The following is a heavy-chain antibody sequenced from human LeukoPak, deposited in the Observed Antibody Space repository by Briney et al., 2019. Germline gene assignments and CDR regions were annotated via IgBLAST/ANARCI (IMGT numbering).Heavy chain of an antibody. J-gene: IGHJ4*02. D-gene: IGHD1-26*01. V-gene: IGHV1-18*01. CDR2: ISAYNGNT. Sequence: GASVKVSCKASGYTFTSYGISWVRQAPGQGLEWMGWISAYNGNTNYAQKLQGRVTMTTDTSTSTAYMELRSLRSDDTAVYYCARIPSPSGSYTGLYYFDYWGQGTLVTVSS. CDR3: ARIPSPSGSYTGLYYFDY. CDR1: GYTFTSYG.